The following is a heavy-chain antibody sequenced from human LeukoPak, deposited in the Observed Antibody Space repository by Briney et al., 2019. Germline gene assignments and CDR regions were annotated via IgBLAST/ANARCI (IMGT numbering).Heavy chain of an antibody. Sequence: ASVKVSCKASGYTFTSYDINWVRQATGQGPEWMGWMNPNSGNTGYAQKFQGRVTITRNTSISPAYMELSSLRSEDTAVYYCARWLGDYFDYWGQGTLVTVSS. V-gene: IGHV1-8*03. D-gene: IGHD3-10*01. CDR1: GYTFTSYD. J-gene: IGHJ4*02. CDR3: ARWLGDYFDY. CDR2: MNPNSGNT.